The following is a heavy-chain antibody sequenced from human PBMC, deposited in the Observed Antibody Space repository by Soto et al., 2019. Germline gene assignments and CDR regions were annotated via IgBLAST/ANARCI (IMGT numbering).Heavy chain of an antibody. V-gene: IGHV1-3*01. Sequence: ASVKVSCKASGYTFTSYAMHWVRQAPGQRLEWMGWINAGNGNTKYSQKFQGRVTITRDTSASTAYMELSSLRSEDTAVYYCARDEGGVRGVITAPRRQDALDIWGQGTMVTVS. CDR1: GYTFTSYA. D-gene: IGHD3-10*01. CDR3: ARDEGGVRGVITAPRRQDALDI. CDR2: INAGNGNT. J-gene: IGHJ3*02.